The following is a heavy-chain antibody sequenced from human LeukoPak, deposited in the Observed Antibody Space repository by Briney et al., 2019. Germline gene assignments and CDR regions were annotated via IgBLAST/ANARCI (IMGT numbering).Heavy chain of an antibody. V-gene: IGHV3-23*01. CDR2: IRDSGSST. CDR3: AKYGPQDSGSSHFDY. CDR1: GFTFSSYA. J-gene: IGHJ4*02. D-gene: IGHD1-26*01. Sequence: GGSLRLSCAASGFTFSSYAMSWVRQAPGKGLEWVSAIRDSGSSTHYADSVKGRFTTSRDNSENTLFLQMNSLRAEDTAIYYCAKYGPQDSGSSHFDYWGQGALVTDSS.